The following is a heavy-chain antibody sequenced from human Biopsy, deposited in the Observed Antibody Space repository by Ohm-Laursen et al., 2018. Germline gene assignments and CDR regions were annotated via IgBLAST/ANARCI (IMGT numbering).Heavy chain of an antibody. V-gene: IGHV4-59*08. CDR3: ARHPTGFWFDP. CDR1: GGSISGSS. Sequence: SETLSLTCSVSGGSISGSSWSWIRQAPGKGLEWIGYISYSRDTNYNPSLKGRITISVDTSKNQFSLKLTSVTAADTALYYCARHPTGFWFDPWGHGTLVTVSS. J-gene: IGHJ5*02. CDR2: ISYSRDT.